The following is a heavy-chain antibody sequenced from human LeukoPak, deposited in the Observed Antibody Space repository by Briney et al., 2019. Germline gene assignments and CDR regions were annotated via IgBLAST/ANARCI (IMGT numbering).Heavy chain of an antibody. Sequence: SETLSLTCTVSGGSISSSSYYWSWIRQPAGKGLEWIGRIYTSGSTNYNPSLKSRVTMSVDTSKNQFSLKLSSVTAADTAVYYCARAVVPAAYDIWGQGTMVTVSS. J-gene: IGHJ3*02. V-gene: IGHV4-61*02. CDR1: GGSISSSSYY. D-gene: IGHD2-2*01. CDR2: IYTSGST. CDR3: ARAVVPAAYDI.